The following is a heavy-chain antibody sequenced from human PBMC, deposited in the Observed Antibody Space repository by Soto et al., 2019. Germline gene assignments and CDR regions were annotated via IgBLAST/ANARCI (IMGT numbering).Heavy chain of an antibody. Sequence: GGSLRLSCAASGFTVSSNYMSWVRQAPGKGLEWVSVIYSGGSTYYADSVKGRFTISRDNSKNTLYLQMNSLRAEDTAVYYCARGGLSTDYYDSSGYYGALDYWGQGTLVTVSS. D-gene: IGHD3-22*01. V-gene: IGHV3-53*01. CDR3: ARGGLSTDYYDSSGYYGALDY. CDR2: IYSGGST. J-gene: IGHJ4*02. CDR1: GFTVSSNY.